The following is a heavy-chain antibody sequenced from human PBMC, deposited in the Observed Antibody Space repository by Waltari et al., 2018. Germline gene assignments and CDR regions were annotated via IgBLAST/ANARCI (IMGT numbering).Heavy chain of an antibody. CDR3: ARAPRLYGSGSYARMGGLGY. Sequence: EVQLVESGGGLVQSGRSLRLSCTASGFTFGDYAMSWFRQAPGKGLEWVGFIRSKAYGGTTEYAASVKGRFTISRDDSKSIAYLQMNSLKTEDTAVYYCARAPRLYGSGSYARMGGLGYWGQGTLVTVSS. J-gene: IGHJ4*02. V-gene: IGHV3-49*03. CDR1: GFTFGDYA. D-gene: IGHD3-10*01. CDR2: IRSKAYGGTT.